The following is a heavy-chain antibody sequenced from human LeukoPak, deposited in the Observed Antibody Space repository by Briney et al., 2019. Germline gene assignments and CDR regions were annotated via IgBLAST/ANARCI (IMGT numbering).Heavy chain of an antibody. CDR3: AKDMKWELLPGYMDV. J-gene: IGHJ6*03. D-gene: IGHD1-26*01. V-gene: IGHV3-23*01. CDR1: GFTFDDYA. CDR2: ISGSGGSA. Sequence: PEGSLRLSCAASGFTFDDYAMSWVRQAPGKGLEWVSVISGSGGSAYYADSVKGRFTISRDNSKNTLYLQMNSLRAEDTAVYYCAKDMKWELLPGYMDVWGKGTTVTVSS.